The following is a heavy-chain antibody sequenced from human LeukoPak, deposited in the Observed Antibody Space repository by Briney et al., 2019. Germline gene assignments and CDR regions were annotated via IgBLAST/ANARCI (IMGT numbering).Heavy chain of an antibody. J-gene: IGHJ6*02. V-gene: IGHV3-7*03. CDR3: ARDLDGAADYYYYYGMDV. Sequence: GGSLRLSCVTSGFTFSSYWMSWVRQAPGKGLEWVANIKQDGSEKYYVDSVKGRFTISRDNAKNSLYLQMNSLRAEDTAVYYCARDLDGAADYYYYYGMDVWGQGTTVTVSS. CDR1: GFTFSSYW. CDR2: IKQDGSEK. D-gene: IGHD6-25*01.